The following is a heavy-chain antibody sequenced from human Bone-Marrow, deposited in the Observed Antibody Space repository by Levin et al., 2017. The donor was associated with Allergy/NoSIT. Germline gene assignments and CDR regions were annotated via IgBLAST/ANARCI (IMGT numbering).Heavy chain of an antibody. CDR2: ISWDGGST. CDR1: GFTFDDYT. J-gene: IGHJ5*02. V-gene: IGHV3-43*01. CDR3: AKEYIAAAGTGWFDP. Sequence: SCAASGFTFDDYTMHWVRQAPGKGLEWVSLISWDGGSTYYADSVKGRFTISRDNSKNSLYLQMNSLRTEDTALYYCAKEYIAAAGTGWFDPWGQGTLVTVSS. D-gene: IGHD6-13*01.